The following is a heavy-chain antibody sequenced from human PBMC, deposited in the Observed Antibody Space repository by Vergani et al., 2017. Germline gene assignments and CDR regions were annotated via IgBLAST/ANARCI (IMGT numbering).Heavy chain of an antibody. D-gene: IGHD6-6*01. V-gene: IGHV1-69*01. Sequence: QVQLVQSGAEVKKPGSSVKVSCKASGGTFSSYAISWVRQAPGHGLEWMGGIIPIFGTANYAQKFQGRVTITADESTSTAYMELSSLRSEDTAVYYCARSREYSSSSYSDPYYYYGMDVWGQGTTVTVSS. J-gene: IGHJ6*02. CDR3: ARSREYSSSSYSDPYYYYGMDV. CDR2: IIPIFGTA. CDR1: GGTFSSYA.